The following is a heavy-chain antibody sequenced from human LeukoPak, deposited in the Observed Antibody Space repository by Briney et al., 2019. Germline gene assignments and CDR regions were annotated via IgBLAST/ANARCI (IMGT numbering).Heavy chain of an antibody. V-gene: IGHV3-23*01. J-gene: IGHJ4*02. D-gene: IGHD3-22*01. Sequence: GGSLRLSCAASGFTFSSNAMNWVRQAPGKGLEWVSAISNSGGTTLYADSVKGRFTISRDNSKNTLYLQMNSLRAEDTAVYYCAKTGEIYYDSSGPPPGFDYWGQGTLVTVSS. CDR2: ISNSGGTT. CDR3: AKTGEIYYDSSGPPPGFDY. CDR1: GFTFSSNA.